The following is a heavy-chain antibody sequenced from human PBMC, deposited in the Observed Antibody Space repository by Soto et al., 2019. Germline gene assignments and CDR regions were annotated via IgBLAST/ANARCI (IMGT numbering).Heavy chain of an antibody. CDR2: IRSKAYGGTT. V-gene: IGHV3-49*03. J-gene: IGHJ6*03. Sequence: PGGSLRLSCTASGFTFGDYAMSWFRQAPGKGLEWVGFIRSKAYGGTTEYAASVKGRFTISRDDSKTIASLQMNSLKTEDTAVFYCTRGLSVTTRLWYYYYMDVWGKGTMVTVSS. CDR3: TRGLSVTTRLWYYYYMDV. CDR1: GFTFGDYA. D-gene: IGHD4-4*01.